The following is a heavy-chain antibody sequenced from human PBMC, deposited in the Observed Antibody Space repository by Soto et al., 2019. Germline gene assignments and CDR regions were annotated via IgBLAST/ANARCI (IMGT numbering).Heavy chain of an antibody. J-gene: IGHJ6*03. Sequence: GGSLRLSCAASGFTVSSNYMSWVRQAPGKGLEWVSVIYSGGSTYYADSVKGRFTISRDNSKNTLYLQMNSLRAEDTAVYYCARMAILPTYYYYYYMDVWGKGTTVTVSS. CDR2: IYSGGST. V-gene: IGHV3-66*01. CDR1: GFTVSSNY. CDR3: ARMAILPTYYYYYYMDV.